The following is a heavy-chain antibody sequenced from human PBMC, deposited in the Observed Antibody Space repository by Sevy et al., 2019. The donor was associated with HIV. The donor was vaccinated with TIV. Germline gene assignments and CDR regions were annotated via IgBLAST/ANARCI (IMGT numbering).Heavy chain of an antibody. D-gene: IGHD3-10*01. CDR3: ARGDYYGSLYYFDY. CDR1: GGSISSYY. CDR2: IYYSGST. J-gene: IGHJ4*02. V-gene: IGHV4-59*13. Sequence: SETLSLTCTVSGGSISSYYWSWIRQPPGKGLEWIGYIYYSGSTNYNPSLKSRVTISVDTSKNQFSLKLSSVTAADTAVYYCARGDYYGSLYYFDYWGPGTLVTVSS.